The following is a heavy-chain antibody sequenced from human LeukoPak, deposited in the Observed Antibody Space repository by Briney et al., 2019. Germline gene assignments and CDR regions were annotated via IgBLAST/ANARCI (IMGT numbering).Heavy chain of an antibody. CDR3: ARGSRRYCSGGSCPYFDY. D-gene: IGHD2-15*01. J-gene: IGHJ4*02. CDR2: IYYSGST. V-gene: IGHV4-59*12. Sequence: SETLSLTCTVSGGSISSYYWSWIRQPPGKGLEWIGYIYYSGSTNYNPSLKSRVTISVDTSKNQFSLKLSSVTAADTAVYYCARGSRRYCSGGSCPYFDYWGQGTLVTVSS. CDR1: GGSISSYY.